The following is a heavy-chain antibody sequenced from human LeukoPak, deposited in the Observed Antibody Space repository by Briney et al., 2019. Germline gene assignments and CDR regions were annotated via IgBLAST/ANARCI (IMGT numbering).Heavy chain of an antibody. Sequence: TGGSLRLSCAASGFTFSDHYMDWVRQAPGKGLEWVGRTRNKANSYTTEYAASVKGRFTISRDDSKKSLYLQMNSLRAEDTAVYYCARQMDDYGGNSGWGAFDIWGQGTMVTVSS. CDR3: ARQMDDYGGNSGWGAFDI. V-gene: IGHV3-72*01. D-gene: IGHD4-23*01. CDR1: GFTFSDHY. J-gene: IGHJ3*02. CDR2: TRNKANSYTT.